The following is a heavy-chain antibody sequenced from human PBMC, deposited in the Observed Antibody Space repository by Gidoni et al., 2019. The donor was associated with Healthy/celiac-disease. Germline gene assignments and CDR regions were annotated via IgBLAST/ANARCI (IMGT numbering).Heavy chain of an antibody. D-gene: IGHD3-3*01. CDR2: IYPSGRT. J-gene: IGHJ5*02. CDR1: GYSISSVSS. Sequence: QVQLQESGPGQVKPSETLSLTCTVPGYSISSVSSWGWIRQPPGKGVEWIGSIYPSGRTNYNPAVKVRVTISVDTYKNQFSLKLSSVTAADTAMYYCARDRVDFRSGYYTNWFDPWGQGTLVTVSS. CDR3: ARDRVDFRSGYYTNWFDP. V-gene: IGHV4-38-2*02.